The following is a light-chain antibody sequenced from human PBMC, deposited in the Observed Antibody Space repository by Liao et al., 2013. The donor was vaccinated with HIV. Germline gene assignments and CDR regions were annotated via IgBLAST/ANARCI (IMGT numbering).Light chain of an antibody. V-gene: IGLV3-21*04. CDR1: NIGSKS. CDR3: QVWDSSSDHWV. CDR2: YNN. J-gene: IGLJ3*02. Sequence: SYELSQPPSVSVAPGTTARVTCGGYNIGSKSVHWYQQKPGQAPVLVIYYNNDRPSGIPERFSGSKSGNTATLTISRVEAGDEADYYCQVWDSSSDHWVFGGGTMLTVL.